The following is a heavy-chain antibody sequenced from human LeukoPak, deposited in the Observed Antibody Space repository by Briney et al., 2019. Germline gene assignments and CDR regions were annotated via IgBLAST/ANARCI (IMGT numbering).Heavy chain of an antibody. Sequence: PGGSLRLSCVASGFTFSSYSMNWVRQAPGKGLEWVSYISSSSSTMYYADSVKGRFTISRDNAKNSLYLQMNSLRAEDTAVYYCARVGEDSGYDPGYWGQGTLVTVSS. D-gene: IGHD5-12*01. V-gene: IGHV3-48*04. CDR3: ARVGEDSGYDPGY. CDR2: ISSSSSTM. CDR1: GFTFSSYS. J-gene: IGHJ4*02.